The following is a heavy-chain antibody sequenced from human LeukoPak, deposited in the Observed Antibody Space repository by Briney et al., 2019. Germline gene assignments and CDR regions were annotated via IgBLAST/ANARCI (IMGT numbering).Heavy chain of an antibody. Sequence: SETLSLTCTVSGGSISSYYWSWIRQPPGKGLEGIGYIYYSGSTYYNPSLKRRVTMSVDTSKNQFSLELSPVTSGDSANFYLWRSVSSGWDAFDSWGEGTLVTVSS. V-gene: IGHV4-59*08. J-gene: IGHJ4*02. D-gene: IGHD6-19*01. CDR3: WRSVSSGWDAFDS. CDR2: IYYSGST. CDR1: GGSISSYY.